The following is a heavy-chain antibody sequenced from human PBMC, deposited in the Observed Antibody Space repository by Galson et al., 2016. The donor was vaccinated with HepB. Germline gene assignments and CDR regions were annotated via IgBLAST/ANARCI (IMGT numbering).Heavy chain of an antibody. V-gene: IGHV3-23*01. CDR2: ISGSGGSP. CDR3: AKDIRSGFHSRWFDP. CDR1: GFTFSNYA. D-gene: IGHD1-26*01. Sequence: SLRLSCAASGFTFSNYAMSWVRQAPGKGLEWVSAISGSGGSPYYADSVKGRFTISRDNSKNTLYLQMNSLRVEDTALYYCAKDIRSGFHSRWFDPWGQGTLLTVSS. J-gene: IGHJ5*02.